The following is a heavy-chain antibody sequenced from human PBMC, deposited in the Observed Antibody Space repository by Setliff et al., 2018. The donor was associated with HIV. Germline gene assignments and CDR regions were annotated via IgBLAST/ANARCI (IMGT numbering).Heavy chain of an antibody. CDR3: ARGKKGIQLWSPRGFYFDY. V-gene: IGHV4-59*08. Sequence: PSETLSLTCTVSGGSISSNYWSWMRQPPGKGLEWIGHIYYRGSTDYNPSLKSLVTISVDTSKRQFSLKLSSVTAADTAVYYCARGKKGIQLWSPRGFYFDYWGQGTLVTVSS. CDR1: GGSISSNY. CDR2: IYYRGST. J-gene: IGHJ4*02. D-gene: IGHD5-18*01.